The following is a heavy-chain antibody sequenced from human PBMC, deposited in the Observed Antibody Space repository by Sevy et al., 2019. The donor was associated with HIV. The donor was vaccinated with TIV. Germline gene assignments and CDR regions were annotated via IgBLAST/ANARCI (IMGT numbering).Heavy chain of an antibody. Sequence: ASVKVSCKASGYTFTSYGISCVRQAPGQGLEWMGWISAYNGNTNYAQKLQGRVTMTTDTSTSTAYMELRSLRSDDTAVYYCARGSSKAVVWRFDPWGQGTLVTVSS. CDR1: GYTFTSYG. D-gene: IGHD2-21*01. CDR2: ISAYNGNT. CDR3: ARGSSKAVVWRFDP. V-gene: IGHV1-18*01. J-gene: IGHJ5*02.